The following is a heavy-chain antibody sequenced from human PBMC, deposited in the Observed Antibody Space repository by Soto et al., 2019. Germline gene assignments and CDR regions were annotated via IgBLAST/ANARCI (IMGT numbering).Heavy chain of an antibody. Sequence: EVQLVESGGGLVQPGGSLRLSCAASRFTFSAFEMNWVRQAPGKGLEWISYISGVSYNIYYADSVKGRFTVSRDNAKNTLYLHMNRRRAEDTGVYYCARDDSRGWHYQGVSDDWGQGNLVTVSS. V-gene: IGHV3-48*03. CDR3: ARDDSRGWHYQGVSDD. J-gene: IGHJ4*02. D-gene: IGHD6-19*01. CDR2: ISGVSYNI. CDR1: RFTFSAFE.